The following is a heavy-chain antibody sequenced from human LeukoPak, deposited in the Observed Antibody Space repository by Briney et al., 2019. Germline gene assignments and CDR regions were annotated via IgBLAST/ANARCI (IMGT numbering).Heavy chain of an antibody. D-gene: IGHD2-8*01. V-gene: IGHV3-23*01. J-gene: IGHJ4*02. Sequence: GGSLRLSCVAYGFSLRNYAMTWVRQAPGKELERVSAISGSGGTTYYADSVKGRFTISRDSSENTLYLQMNSLRVDDTAVYYCAKPAVRYCTNGIFYERGSYFDYWGQGTLVTVSS. CDR1: GFSLRNYA. CDR3: AKPAVRYCTNGIFYERGSYFDY. CDR2: ISGSGGTT.